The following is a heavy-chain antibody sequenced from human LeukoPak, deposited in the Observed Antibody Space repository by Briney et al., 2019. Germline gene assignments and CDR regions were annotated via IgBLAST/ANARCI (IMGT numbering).Heavy chain of an antibody. J-gene: IGHJ2*01. CDR2: IYSSGDI. Sequence: GGSLRLSCAASGLTVSSNYMSWVRQAPGKGLEWVSVIYSSGDIYYAYSVKGRFTISRDSSKNTLYLQMNSLRVEDTAVYYCARAAGDRIGYFDLWGRGTLVTVSS. D-gene: IGHD7-27*01. CDR3: ARAAGDRIGYFDL. V-gene: IGHV3-53*01. CDR1: GLTVSSNY.